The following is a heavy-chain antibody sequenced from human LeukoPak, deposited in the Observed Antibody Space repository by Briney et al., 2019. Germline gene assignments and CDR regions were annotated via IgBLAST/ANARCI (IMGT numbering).Heavy chain of an antibody. V-gene: IGHV3-53*01. CDR1: GFTVSSSY. J-gene: IGHJ6*03. CDR2: IYSGGNT. Sequence: GGSLRLSCAASGFTVSSSYMTWVRQAPGKGLEWVSVIYSGGNTYYADSVKGRFTISRDNSKNTLYLQMNSLRAEDTAVYYCARDGYGNNYMDVWGKGTTVTVSS. CDR3: ARDGYGNNYMDV. D-gene: IGHD1/OR15-1a*01.